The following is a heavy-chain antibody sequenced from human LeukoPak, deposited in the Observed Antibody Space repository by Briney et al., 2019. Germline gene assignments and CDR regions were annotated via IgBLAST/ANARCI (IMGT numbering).Heavy chain of an antibody. CDR2: IYFSGIT. CDR1: GDSITNRSHY. Sequence: SETLSLTCAVSGDSITNRSHYWAWIRQSPEKGLEWIATIYFSGITYYNHFLKSRVTISVDTSKNQFSLNLNSVTAADTAVYYCARHESVTAFGVATLDHWGQGKLVTVSS. CDR3: ARHESVTAFGVATLDH. J-gene: IGHJ4*02. D-gene: IGHD3-3*01. V-gene: IGHV4-39*01.